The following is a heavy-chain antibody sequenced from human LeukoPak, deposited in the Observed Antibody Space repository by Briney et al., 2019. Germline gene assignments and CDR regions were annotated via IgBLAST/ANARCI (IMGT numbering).Heavy chain of an antibody. CDR3: AKGGIAVAGTSYYYYMDV. Sequence: GGSLRLSCAASGFTFTSYGMSWVRQAPGKGLEWVSAISGSVGNTYYADSVTGRFTISRDNSKNTLYLQMNSLRAEDTAVYYCAKGGIAVAGTSYYYYMDVWGKGTTVTISS. J-gene: IGHJ6*03. V-gene: IGHV3-23*01. CDR2: ISGSVGNT. D-gene: IGHD6-19*01. CDR1: GFTFTSYG.